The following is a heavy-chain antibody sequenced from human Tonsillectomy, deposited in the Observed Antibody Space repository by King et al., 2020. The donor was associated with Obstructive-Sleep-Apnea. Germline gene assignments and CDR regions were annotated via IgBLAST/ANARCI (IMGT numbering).Heavy chain of an antibody. V-gene: IGHV4-34*01. Sequence: VQLQQWGAGLLKPSETLSLTCAVYGGSFSGYYWSWIRQPPGKGLEWIGEINHSGSTNYNPSLKSRVTISIETSKNQFSLQLSSVTAAALAVYYVARRGSNEDIAAAGTVCLGFDYWGQGTLVTVSS. CDR1: GGSFSGYY. CDR3: ARRGSNEDIAAAGTVCLGFDY. J-gene: IGHJ4*02. D-gene: IGHD6-13*01. CDR2: INHSGST.